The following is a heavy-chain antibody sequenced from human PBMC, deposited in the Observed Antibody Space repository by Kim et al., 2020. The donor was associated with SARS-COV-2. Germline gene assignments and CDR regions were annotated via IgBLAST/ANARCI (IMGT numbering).Heavy chain of an antibody. CDR3: ARDKAAAGVGGMDV. J-gene: IGHJ6*02. Sequence: NPYLKSRVTISVDTSKNQFSLKLSSVTAADTAVYYCARDKAAAGVGGMDVWGQGTTVTVSS. V-gene: IGHV4-59*01. D-gene: IGHD6-13*01.